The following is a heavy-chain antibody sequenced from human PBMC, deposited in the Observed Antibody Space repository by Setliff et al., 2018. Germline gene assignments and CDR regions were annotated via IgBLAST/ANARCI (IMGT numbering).Heavy chain of an antibody. CDR1: GFTFRNAW. J-gene: IGHJ6*03. CDR3: TTGYIVVVPAAIDYYYMDV. D-gene: IGHD2-2*02. Sequence: GGSLRLSCAASGFTFRNAWMSWVRQAPGKGLEWVGRIKSKTDGGTTDYAAPVKGRFTISRDDSKNTLYLQMNSLKTEDTAVYYCTTGYIVVVPAAIDYYYMDVWGKGTTVTVSS. CDR2: IKSKTDGGTT. V-gene: IGHV3-15*01.